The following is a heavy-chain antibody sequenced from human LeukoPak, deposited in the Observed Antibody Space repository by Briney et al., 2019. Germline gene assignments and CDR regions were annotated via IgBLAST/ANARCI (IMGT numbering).Heavy chain of an antibody. CDR1: GGSISSHY. D-gene: IGHD3-22*01. CDR2: IYYSGST. J-gene: IGHJ4*02. CDR3: ARWSENYYDSSSYYRV. Sequence: PSETLSLTCTVSGGSISSHYWSWIRQPPGKGLEWIGYIYYSGSTNYNPSLKSRVTISVDTSKNQFSLKLSSVTAADTAVYYCARWSENYYDSSSYYRVWGQGTLVTVSS. V-gene: IGHV4-59*11.